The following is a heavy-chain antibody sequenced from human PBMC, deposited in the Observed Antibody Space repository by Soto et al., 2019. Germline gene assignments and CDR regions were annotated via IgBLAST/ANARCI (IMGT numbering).Heavy chain of an antibody. J-gene: IGHJ6*02. Sequence: SETLSLTCTVSGGSISSYYWSWIRQPAGKGLEWIGRIYTSGSTNYNPSLKSRVTMSVDTSKNQFSLKLSSVTAADTAVYYCARVGPDYYGSGSYYYYYGMDVWGQGTTVTVSS. CDR2: IYTSGST. V-gene: IGHV4-4*07. D-gene: IGHD3-10*01. CDR3: ARVGPDYYGSGSYYYYYGMDV. CDR1: GGSISSYY.